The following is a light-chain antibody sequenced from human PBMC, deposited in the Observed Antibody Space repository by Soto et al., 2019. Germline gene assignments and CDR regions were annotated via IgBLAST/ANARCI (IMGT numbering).Light chain of an antibody. CDR3: QQAKNFPWT. CDR2: AAS. V-gene: IGKV1-12*01. Sequence: DIQMTQAPFSVSASAGDRVTITCRASQGISTSLAWYQQKPGKAPKLLIYAASSLQSGVPSRFSGTGSGTDFTLTISSLQPEDVATYYCQQAKNFPWTFGRGTKVEIK. J-gene: IGKJ1*01. CDR1: QGISTS.